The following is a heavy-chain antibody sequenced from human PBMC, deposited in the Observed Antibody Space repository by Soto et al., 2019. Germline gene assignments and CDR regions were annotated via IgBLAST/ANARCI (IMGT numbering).Heavy chain of an antibody. CDR1: GYTFTSYG. CDR2: ISAYNGNT. Sequence: ASVKVSCKASGYTFTSYGISWVRQAPGQGLEWMGWISAYNGNTNYAQKLQGRVTMTTDTSTSTAYMELRSLRSDDTAVYYCARDERREYSYGTFDYWGQGTLVTVSS. D-gene: IGHD5-18*01. V-gene: IGHV1-18*01. CDR3: ARDERREYSYGTFDY. J-gene: IGHJ4*02.